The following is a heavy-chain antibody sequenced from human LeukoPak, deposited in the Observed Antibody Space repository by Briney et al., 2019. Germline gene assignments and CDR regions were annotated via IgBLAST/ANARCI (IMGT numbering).Heavy chain of an antibody. Sequence: ASVKVSCKASGYTFTSYGISWVRQAPGQGLEWMGWISAYNGNTNYAQKLQGRVTMTTDTSTSTAYMELRNLRSDDTAVYYCAREGLYCSSTSCYSGYYGSSGYLHYWGQGTLVTVSS. CDR1: GYTFTSYG. CDR3: AREGLYCSSTSCYSGYYGSSGYLHY. J-gene: IGHJ4*02. D-gene: IGHD2-2*01. V-gene: IGHV1-18*01. CDR2: ISAYNGNT.